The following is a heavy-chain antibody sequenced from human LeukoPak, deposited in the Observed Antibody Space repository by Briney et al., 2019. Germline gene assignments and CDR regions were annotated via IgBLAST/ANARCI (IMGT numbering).Heavy chain of an antibody. D-gene: IGHD2-2*01. J-gene: IGHJ5*02. V-gene: IGHV4-59*01. CDR3: ARLGYCSSARCSNWFDP. CDR2: MYYSGGT. CDR1: GGSMSGYY. Sequence: PSETLSLTCTVSGGSMSGYYWSWIRQPPGKGLEWIGYMYYSGGTNYNPSLESRVTISVDTSKNQFSLKLTSVTAADAAVYYCARLGYCSSARCSNWFDPWGQGTPVTVSS.